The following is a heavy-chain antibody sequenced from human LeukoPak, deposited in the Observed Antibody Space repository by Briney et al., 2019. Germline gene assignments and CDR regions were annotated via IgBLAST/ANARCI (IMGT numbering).Heavy chain of an antibody. D-gene: IGHD3-22*01. J-gene: IGHJ6*03. V-gene: IGHV4-38-2*02. CDR2: MYRSGST. CDR1: VYSISSGYY. Sequence: SETLSLTCTVSVYSISSGYYWGWIRQPPGKGLEWIGSMYRSGSTYYNPSLKSRVTISVDTSKNQFSLKLSSVTAADTAVYYCARAPSDSSGYSSYYYYMDVWGKGTTVTVSS. CDR3: ARAPSDSSGYSSYYYYMDV.